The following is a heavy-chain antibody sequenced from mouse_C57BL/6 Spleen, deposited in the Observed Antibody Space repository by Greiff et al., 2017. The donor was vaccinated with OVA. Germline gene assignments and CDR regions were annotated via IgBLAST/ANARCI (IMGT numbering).Heavy chain of an antibody. CDR2: IYPGSGST. D-gene: IGHD2-5*01. CDR1: GYTFTSYW. CDR3: AKYSNFYDMDD. J-gene: IGHJ4*01. Sequence: VKLQESGAELVKPGASVKMSCKASGYTFTSYWLTWVKQRPGQGLEWIGDIYPGSGSTNYNEKFKSKATLTVDTSSSTAYMQLSRLTSEDSAVYYCAKYSNFYDMDDWGQGTSVTVSS. V-gene: IGHV1-55*01.